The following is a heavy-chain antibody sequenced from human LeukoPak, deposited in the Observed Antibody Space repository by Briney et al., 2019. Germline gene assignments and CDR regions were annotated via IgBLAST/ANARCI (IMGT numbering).Heavy chain of an antibody. D-gene: IGHD6-19*01. CDR3: ASTQWLVPRNAFDI. V-gene: IGHV3-53*01. J-gene: IGHJ3*02. CDR2: IYSGGST. Sequence: VXVIYSGGSTYYADSVKGRFTISRDNSKNTLYLQMNSLRAEDTAVYYCASTQWLVPRNAFDIWGQGTMVTVSS.